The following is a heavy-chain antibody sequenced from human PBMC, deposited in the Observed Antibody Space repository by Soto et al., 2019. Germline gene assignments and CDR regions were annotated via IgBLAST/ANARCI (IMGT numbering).Heavy chain of an antibody. CDR2: INAGNGNT. J-gene: IGHJ6*03. Sequence: ASVKVSCKASGYTFTSYAMHWGRQAPGQRLEWMGWINAGNGNTKYSQKFQGRVTITRDTSASTAYMELSSLRTEDTAVYYCARGGAYYDFWSGYYTPGYYYMDVWGKGTTVTVSS. V-gene: IGHV1-3*01. CDR1: GYTFTSYA. D-gene: IGHD3-3*01. CDR3: ARGGAYYDFWSGYYTPGYYYMDV.